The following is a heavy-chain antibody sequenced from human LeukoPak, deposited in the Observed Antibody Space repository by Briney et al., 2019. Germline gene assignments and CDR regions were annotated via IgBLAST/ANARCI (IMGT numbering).Heavy chain of an antibody. Sequence: ASVPVSCKASGYTFTDYYTHWVRQAPGQGLDWVGWINPTSGATNYAQKFQGRVTMTRDTSNNTSYMELSRLRSDDTAVYYCARAVHVSSSWITDYWGQGTLVTVSS. D-gene: IGHD6-13*01. CDR3: ARAVHVSSSWITDY. CDR2: INPTSGAT. V-gene: IGHV1-2*02. CDR1: GYTFTDYY. J-gene: IGHJ4*02.